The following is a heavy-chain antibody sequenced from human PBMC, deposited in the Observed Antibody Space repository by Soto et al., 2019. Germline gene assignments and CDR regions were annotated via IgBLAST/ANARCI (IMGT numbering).Heavy chain of an antibody. J-gene: IGHJ4*02. CDR2: ISNDGSNK. Sequence: GGSLRLSCAASRFMFSTYVMHWVRQAPGKGLEWVAVISNDGSNKNYADSVKGRFTISRDNSKNTLYLQMNSLRAEDTAVYYCARDLSESQGIFDYWGQGTLVTVSS. D-gene: IGHD1-26*01. CDR3: ARDLSESQGIFDY. CDR1: RFMFSTYV. V-gene: IGHV3-30-3*01.